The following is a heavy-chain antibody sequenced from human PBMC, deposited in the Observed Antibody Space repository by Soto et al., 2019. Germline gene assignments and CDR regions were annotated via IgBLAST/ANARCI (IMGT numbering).Heavy chain of an antibody. CDR2: ISSDGSEE. J-gene: IGHJ4*02. Sequence: GGSLRLSCTASGFIFSSYGMRWVRQAPGKGPVWVAFISSDGSEEYYTDSVKGRFSISRDKSKNKLYLQMNSLRAEDTAVYYCAKSFSSNWYDYFDYWGQGSLVTVSS. CDR3: AKSFSSNWYDYFDY. CDR1: GFIFSSYG. D-gene: IGHD6-13*01. V-gene: IGHV3-30*18.